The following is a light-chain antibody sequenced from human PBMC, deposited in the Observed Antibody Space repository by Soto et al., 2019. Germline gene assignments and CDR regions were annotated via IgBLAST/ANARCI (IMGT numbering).Light chain of an antibody. CDR2: DAS. J-gene: IGKJ1*01. V-gene: IGKV3-11*01. CDR3: QQRSNWLWT. CDR1: QSVSSY. Sequence: EIVLTQSPATPSLSPGERATLSCRASQSVSSYLAWYQQKPGQAPRLLIYDASNRATGIPARFSGSGSGTDFTLTISSLEPEDFAVYYCQQRSNWLWTFGQGTKGDIK.